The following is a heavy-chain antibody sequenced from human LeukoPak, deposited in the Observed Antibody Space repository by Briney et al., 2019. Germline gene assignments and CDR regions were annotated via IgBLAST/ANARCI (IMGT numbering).Heavy chain of an antibody. CDR2: INHSGST. CDR3: ARGVRYDSSPDAFDI. V-gene: IGHV4-34*01. D-gene: IGHD3-3*01. CDR1: GGSFSGYY. Sequence: PSETLSLTCAVYGGSFSGYYWSWIRQPPGKGLEWIGEINHSGSTNYNPSLKSRVTMSLDTSKNQFSLKLSSVTAADTAVYYCARGVRYDSSPDAFDIWGQGTMVTVSS. J-gene: IGHJ3*02.